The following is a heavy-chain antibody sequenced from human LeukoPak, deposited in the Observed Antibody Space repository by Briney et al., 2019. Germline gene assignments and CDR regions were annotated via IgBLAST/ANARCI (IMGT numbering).Heavy chain of an antibody. CDR2: INPSGGST. J-gene: IGHJ4*02. CDR1: GYTFTSYY. D-gene: IGHD5-18*01. CDR3: ARDRGASVDTDYYFDY. V-gene: IGHV1-46*01. Sequence: ASVKVSCKASGYTFTSYYMHWVRQAPGQGLEWMGIINPSGGSTSYAQKFQGRVTMTRDTSTSTVYMELSSLRSEDTAVHYCARDRGASVDTDYYFDYWGQGTLVTVSS.